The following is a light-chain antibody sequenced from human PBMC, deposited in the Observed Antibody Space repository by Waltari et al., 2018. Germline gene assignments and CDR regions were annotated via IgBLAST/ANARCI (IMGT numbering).Light chain of an antibody. J-gene: IGKJ1*01. CDR1: QSISSW. CDR2: KAS. V-gene: IGKV1-5*03. Sequence: DIQMTQSPSTLSASVGDRVTITCRASQSISSWLAWYQQKPGKAPKLLIYKASSLESGVPSRFSGSGSGTEFTLTSSSLQPDDFATYYCQHPWTFGQGTKVEIK. CDR3: QHPWT.